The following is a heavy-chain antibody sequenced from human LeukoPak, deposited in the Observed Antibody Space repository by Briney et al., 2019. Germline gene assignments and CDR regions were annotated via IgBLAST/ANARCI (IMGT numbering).Heavy chain of an antibody. CDR1: GYSFTSYW. V-gene: IGHV5-51*01. CDR3: ARHLAAAGTNYYYYMDV. D-gene: IGHD6-13*01. J-gene: IGHJ6*03. CDR2: IYPGDSDT. Sequence: GESLKISCKGSGYSFTSYWIGWVRQMPGKGLEWMGIIYPGDSDTRYSPSFQGQVTISADKSISTAYLQWSSLKASDTTMYYCARHLAAAGTNYYYYMDVWGKGATVTVSS.